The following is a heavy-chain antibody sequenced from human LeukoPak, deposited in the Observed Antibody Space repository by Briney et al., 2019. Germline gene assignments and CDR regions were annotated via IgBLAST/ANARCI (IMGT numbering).Heavy chain of an antibody. CDR1: GFTFSSYA. D-gene: IGHD6-13*01. J-gene: IGHJ4*02. CDR2: ISGSGGST. V-gene: IGHV3-23*01. Sequence: GGSLRLSCAASGFTFSSYAMSWVRQAPGKGPEWVSAISGSGGSTYYADSVKGRFTISRDNSKNTLYLQMNSLRAEDTAVYYCAGGSSSWYGYFDYWGQGTLVTVSS. CDR3: AGGSSSWYGYFDY.